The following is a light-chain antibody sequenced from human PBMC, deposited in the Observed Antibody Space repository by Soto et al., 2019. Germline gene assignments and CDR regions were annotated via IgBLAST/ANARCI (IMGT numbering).Light chain of an antibody. V-gene: IGKV1-39*01. Sequence: DIQMTQSPSSLSASVGDRVSITCQASQSVYNYLNWYQQKPGKAPKVLIYAASTLQSGVPSRFSGSGSGTDFTLTISSLQPEDFAVYYCQQSDSIPHTFGGGTKVEIK. CDR2: AAS. CDR1: QSVYNY. J-gene: IGKJ4*01. CDR3: QQSDSIPHT.